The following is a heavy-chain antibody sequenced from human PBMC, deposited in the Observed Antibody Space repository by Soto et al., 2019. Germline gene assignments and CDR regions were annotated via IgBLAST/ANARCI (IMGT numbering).Heavy chain of an antibody. CDR3: ARSYYYGSGSYLYYFDY. Sequence: GGSLRLSCAASGFTFSSYEMNWVRQAPGKGLEWVSYISSSGSTIYYVDSVKGRFTISRDNAKNSLYLQMNSLRAEDTAVYYCARSYYYGSGSYLYYFDYWGQGTLVTVSS. CDR1: GFTFSSYE. V-gene: IGHV3-48*03. CDR2: ISSSGSTI. J-gene: IGHJ4*02. D-gene: IGHD3-10*01.